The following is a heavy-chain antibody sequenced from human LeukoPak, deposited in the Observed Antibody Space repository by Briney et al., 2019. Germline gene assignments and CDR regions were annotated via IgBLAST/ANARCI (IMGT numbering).Heavy chain of an antibody. J-gene: IGHJ4*02. D-gene: IGHD2-2*01. V-gene: IGHV3-66*01. CDR1: GFTFSNCA. CDR3: ARGGYARNHFDY. CDR2: IYSGGST. Sequence: PGGSLRLSCAASGFTFSNCAMSWVRQAPGQGLEWVSVIYSGGSTYYADSVKGRFTISRDNSKNTLYLQMNSLRAEDTAVYYCARGGYARNHFDYWGQGTLVTASS.